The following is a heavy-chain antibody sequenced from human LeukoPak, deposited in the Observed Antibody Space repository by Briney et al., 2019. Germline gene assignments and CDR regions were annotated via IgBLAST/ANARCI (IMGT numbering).Heavy chain of an antibody. Sequence: PSETLSLTCTVSGGSISSYYWSWIRQTPGKGLERIGYICYSGSTNYNPSLKSRVTISVDTSKTQFSLKLSSVTAADTAVYYCARHLSYGSGSYLVLRYAFDIWGQGTMVTVSS. D-gene: IGHD3-10*01. CDR3: ARHLSYGSGSYLVLRYAFDI. V-gene: IGHV4-59*08. CDR1: GGSISSYY. CDR2: ICYSGST. J-gene: IGHJ3*02.